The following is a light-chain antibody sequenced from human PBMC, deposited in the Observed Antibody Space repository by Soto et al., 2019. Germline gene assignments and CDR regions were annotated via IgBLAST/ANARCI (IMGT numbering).Light chain of an antibody. V-gene: IGKV3-11*01. Sequence: EIVLTQSPATLSLSPGDRATLSCRASQSVGTYLAWYQQKPGQAPRLLIYDASKRATGIPARFSGSGSGTDFTLTISSLEPEDIAVYYCQQRTNWLWTFGQGAKVEIK. CDR2: DAS. J-gene: IGKJ1*01. CDR1: QSVGTY. CDR3: QQRTNWLWT.